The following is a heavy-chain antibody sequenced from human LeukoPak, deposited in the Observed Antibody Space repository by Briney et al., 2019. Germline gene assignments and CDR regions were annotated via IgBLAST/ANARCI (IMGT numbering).Heavy chain of an antibody. V-gene: IGHV4-34*01. CDR2: INHSGST. D-gene: IGHD1-7*01. CDR3: AREVELAAVDY. Sequence: SETLSLTCAVYGGSFSGYYWSWIRQPPGKGLEWIGEINHSGSTSYNPSLKTRVTISVDTSKNQFSLKLSSVTAADTAVYYCAREVELAAVDYWGQGTLVTVSS. CDR1: GGSFSGYY. J-gene: IGHJ4*02.